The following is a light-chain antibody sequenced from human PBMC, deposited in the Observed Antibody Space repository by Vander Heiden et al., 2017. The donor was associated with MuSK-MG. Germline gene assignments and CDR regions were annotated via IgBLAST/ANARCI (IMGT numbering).Light chain of an antibody. V-gene: IGKV4-1*01. CDR3: QQYYANPLT. J-gene: IGKJ4*01. CDR2: WAS. CDR1: RSLFYNSNNQNY. Sequence: DIELTQSPDTLTVSLGERATINCKSSRSLFYNSNNQNYLAWYQKRPRQPPKVLLYWASTRESGVPDRFIGSGSGTDFTLTITSLQAEDVAVYFCQQYYANPLTFGAGTRVEMK.